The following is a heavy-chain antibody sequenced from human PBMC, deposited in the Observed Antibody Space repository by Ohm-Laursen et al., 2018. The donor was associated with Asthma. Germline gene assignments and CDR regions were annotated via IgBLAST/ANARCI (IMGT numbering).Heavy chain of an antibody. Sequence: SLRLSCAASGFTFSNYGMHWVRQAPGKGLEWLPVISFDGINQYYAESVKGRFTISRDNSKNTLYLQMNSLRAEDTAVYYCARDSLPYYDYVWGSYRQNWFDPWGQGTLVTVSS. J-gene: IGHJ5*02. CDR2: ISFDGINQ. CDR3: ARDSLPYYDYVWGSYRQNWFDP. D-gene: IGHD3-16*02. V-gene: IGHV3-30*03. CDR1: GFTFSNYG.